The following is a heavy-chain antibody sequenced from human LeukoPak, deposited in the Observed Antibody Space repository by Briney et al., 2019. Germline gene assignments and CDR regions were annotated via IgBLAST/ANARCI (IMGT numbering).Heavy chain of an antibody. V-gene: IGHV1-2*02. CDR1: GYTFTGYY. Sequence: GASVKVSCKASGYTFTGYYMHWVRQAPGQGLEWMGWINPNSGGTNYAQKFQGRVTMTRDTSISTAYMELSRLRSDDTAVYYCARDLQYYYDSSGYYGGFDYWGQGTLVTVSS. CDR3: ARDLQYYYDSSGYYGGFDY. J-gene: IGHJ4*02. CDR2: INPNSGGT. D-gene: IGHD3-22*01.